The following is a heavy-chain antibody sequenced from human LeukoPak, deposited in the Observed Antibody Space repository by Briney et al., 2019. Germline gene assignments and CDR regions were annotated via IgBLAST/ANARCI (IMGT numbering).Heavy chain of an antibody. CDR2: ISSNGGST. CDR1: GFTFSSYA. Sequence: GGSLRLSCAASGFTFSSYAMHWVRQAPGKGLEYVSAISSNGGSTYYANSVKGRFTISRDNSKNTLYLQMGSLRAEDMAVYYCAKDYYDSSGYPSTYYYYMDVWGKGTTVTVSS. CDR3: AKDYYDSSGYPSTYYYYMDV. J-gene: IGHJ6*03. V-gene: IGHV3-64*01. D-gene: IGHD3-22*01.